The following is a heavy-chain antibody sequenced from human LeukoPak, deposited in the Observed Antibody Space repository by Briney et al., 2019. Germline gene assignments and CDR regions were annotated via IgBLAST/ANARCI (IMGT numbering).Heavy chain of an antibody. D-gene: IGHD4-23*01. CDR1: GYSISSAYY. CDR2: IHYSGST. J-gene: IGHJ3*02. CDR3: ARTVRGGNPTGAFDI. V-gene: IGHV4-38-2*02. Sequence: SETLSLTCSVSGYSISSAYYWGWIRQPPGKGLEWIATIHYSGSTYYNPSLKSRVTISLDTSKNQFSLKLSSVTAADTAVYYCARTVRGGNPTGAFDIWGQGTMVTVSS.